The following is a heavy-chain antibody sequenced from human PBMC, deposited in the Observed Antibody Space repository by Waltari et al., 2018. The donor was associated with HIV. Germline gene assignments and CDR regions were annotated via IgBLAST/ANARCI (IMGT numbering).Heavy chain of an antibody. Sequence: QVQLQVSGTGLVKPSETLSLTCTVSGGSIRDHYLSWIRQSPGTGLEWIGYIYHNGNTNYNSSLKSRVTMSVASSKNQFSLKLTSVTAADTAIYYCARGPIMTAGNFYNGFDVWGRGTTVTVSS. J-gene: IGHJ6*02. CDR2: IYHNGNT. CDR1: GGSIRDHY. V-gene: IGHV4-59*11. D-gene: IGHD2-21*02. CDR3: ARGPIMTAGNFYNGFDV.